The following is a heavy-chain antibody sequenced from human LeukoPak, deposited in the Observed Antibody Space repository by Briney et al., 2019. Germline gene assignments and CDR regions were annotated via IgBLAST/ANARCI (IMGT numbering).Heavy chain of an antibody. V-gene: IGHV4-34*01. D-gene: IGHD3-3*01. J-gene: IGHJ6*03. CDR3: ARRPDFWSGSYWAYYDYYMDV. CDR2: INHSGST. CDR1: GGSFSGYY. Sequence: SETLSLTCAVYGGSFSGYYWSWIRQPPGKGLEWIGEINHSGSTNYNPSLKSRVTLSVDTSKNQFSLKLSSVTAADTAVYYCARRPDFWSGSYWAYYDYYMDVWDKGTTVTVSS.